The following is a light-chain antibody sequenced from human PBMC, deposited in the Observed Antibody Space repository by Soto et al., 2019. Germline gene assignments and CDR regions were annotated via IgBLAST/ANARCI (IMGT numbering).Light chain of an antibody. CDR1: SRGVGNYNL. Sequence: QSVLTQPASVSGSPGQSITISCTGLSRGVGNYNLVSWYQQYPGKAPQLMIYEGSKRPSGVSHRFSASKFGNTASLTISGLQPEDEAVYYCCSYAGTSTPYVFGTGTKVTVL. V-gene: IGLV2-23*01. J-gene: IGLJ1*01. CDR2: EGS. CDR3: CSYAGTSTPYV.